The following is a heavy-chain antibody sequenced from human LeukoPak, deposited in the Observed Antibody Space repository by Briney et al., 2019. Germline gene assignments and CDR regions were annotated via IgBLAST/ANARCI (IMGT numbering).Heavy chain of an antibody. D-gene: IGHD5-12*01. CDR1: GFTFSKAW. Sequence: PGGSLRLSCAASGFTFSKAWMSWVRQAPGKGLEWVSAISGSGGSTYYADSVKGRFTISRDNSKNTLYLQMNSLRAEDTAVYYCAKFIVATIFGGVDYWGQGTLVTVSS. CDR2: ISGSGGST. V-gene: IGHV3-23*01. CDR3: AKFIVATIFGGVDY. J-gene: IGHJ4*02.